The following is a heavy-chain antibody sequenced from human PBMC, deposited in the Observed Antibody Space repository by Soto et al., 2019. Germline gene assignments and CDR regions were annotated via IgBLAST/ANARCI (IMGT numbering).Heavy chain of an antibody. J-gene: IGHJ4*01. CDR3: VKQAHGSDGVGFDY. Sequence: PGGSLRLSCSASGFTFSESTIYWVRQVPGKGLEAISAVSTSGRSTYYADSVKDRFRISRDNSKNTIYLQMGSLRPEDTARYYCVKQAHGSDGVGFDYWGRGTQVTVSS. CDR1: GFTFSEST. V-gene: IGHV3-64D*06. D-gene: IGHD3-10*01. CDR2: VSTSGRST.